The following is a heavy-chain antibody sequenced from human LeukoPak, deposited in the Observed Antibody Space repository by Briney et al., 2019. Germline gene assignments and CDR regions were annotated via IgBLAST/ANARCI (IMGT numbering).Heavy chain of an antibody. J-gene: IGHJ4*02. CDR3: ATDFDLKGPPAEPSDY. CDR1: GYTFTSYG. Sequence: GASVKVSCKASGYTFTSYGISWVRQAPGQGLEWMGWISAYNGNTNYAQKLQGRVTMTTDTSTSTAYMELSSLRSEDTAVYYCATDFDLKGPPAEPSDYWGQGTLVTVSS. D-gene: IGHD3-3*01. CDR2: ISAYNGNT. V-gene: IGHV1-18*01.